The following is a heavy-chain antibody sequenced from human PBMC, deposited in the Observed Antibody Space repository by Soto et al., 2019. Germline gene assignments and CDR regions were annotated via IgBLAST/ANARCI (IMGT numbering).Heavy chain of an antibody. CDR1: GFTFSSYA. J-gene: IGHJ6*02. Sequence: GGSLRLSCAASGFTFSSYAMSWVRQAPGKGLEWVSAISGSGGSTYYADSVKGRFTISRDNSKNTLYLQMNSLRAEDTAVYYCTSGVAAAGNYGMDVWGQGTTVTVSS. D-gene: IGHD6-13*01. V-gene: IGHV3-23*01. CDR3: TSGVAAAGNYGMDV. CDR2: ISGSGGST.